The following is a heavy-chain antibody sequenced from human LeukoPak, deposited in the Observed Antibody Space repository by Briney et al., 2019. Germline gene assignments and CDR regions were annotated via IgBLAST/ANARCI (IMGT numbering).Heavy chain of an antibody. CDR3: ARDQSPGYSYGYYYYYYGMDV. CDR2: ISAYNGNT. Sequence: ASVKVSCKASGYTFTSYGISWVRQAPGQGLEWMGCISAYNGNTNYAQKLQGRVTMTTDTSTSTAYMELRSLRSDDTAVHYCARDQSPGYSYGYYYYYYGMDVWGQGTTVTVSS. D-gene: IGHD5-18*01. J-gene: IGHJ6*02. CDR1: GYTFTSYG. V-gene: IGHV1-18*01.